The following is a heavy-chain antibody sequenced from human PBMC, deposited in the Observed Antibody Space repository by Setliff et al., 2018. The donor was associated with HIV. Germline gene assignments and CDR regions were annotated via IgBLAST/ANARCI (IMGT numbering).Heavy chain of an antibody. CDR1: GGSFSGYY. V-gene: IGHV4-34*01. J-gene: IGHJ4*02. CDR3: ARGAYRDGYDY. CDR2: INRSGST. D-gene: IGHD5-18*01. Sequence: PSETLSLTCAVYGGSFSGYYWSWIRQPPGKGLEWIGEINRSGSTDYNPSLKSRVTISLDTSKNQVSLKLSSVAAADTAVYHCARGAYRDGYDYWGQGTLVTVSS.